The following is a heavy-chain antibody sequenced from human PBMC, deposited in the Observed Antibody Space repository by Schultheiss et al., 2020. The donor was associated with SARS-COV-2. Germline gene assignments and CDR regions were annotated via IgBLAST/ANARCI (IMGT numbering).Heavy chain of an antibody. CDR1: GGSFSGYY. CDR2: INHSGST. D-gene: IGHD2-2*01. CDR3: ASRYCSSTSCYFDY. Sequence: SQTLSLTCAVYGGSFSGYYWSWIRQPPGKGLEWIGEINHSGSTNYNPSLKSRVTISVDTSKNQFSLKLSSVTAADTAVYYCASRYCSSTSCYFDYWGQGTLVTVSS. V-gene: IGHV4-34*01. J-gene: IGHJ4*02.